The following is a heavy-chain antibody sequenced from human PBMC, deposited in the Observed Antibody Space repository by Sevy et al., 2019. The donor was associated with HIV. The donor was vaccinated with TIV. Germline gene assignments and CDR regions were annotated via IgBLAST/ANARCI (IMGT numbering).Heavy chain of an antibody. Sequence: GGSLRLSCAASGFPFSSYAMNWVRQGPGKGLEWVSATGGRGGATYYADSVKGRFTISRDNSKNTLYLQMDSLRAEDTAVYYCAKDVVAVVGDSFDVWGQGTMVTVSS. J-gene: IGHJ3*01. CDR3: AKDVVAVVGDSFDV. CDR1: GFPFSSYA. V-gene: IGHV3-23*01. CDR2: TGGRGGAT. D-gene: IGHD2-15*01.